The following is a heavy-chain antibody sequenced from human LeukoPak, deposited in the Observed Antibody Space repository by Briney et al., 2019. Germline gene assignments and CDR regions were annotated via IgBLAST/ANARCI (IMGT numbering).Heavy chain of an antibody. D-gene: IGHD5-18*01. Sequence: IPSQTLSLTCTVSGGSISSGGYYWSWIRQPAGKGLEWIGRIYTSGNTNYNPSLKSRVTISVDTSKNQFSLKLSSVTAADTAVYYCAREGGYSYGDAPLHFDYWGQGTLVTVSS. CDR1: GGSISSGGYY. V-gene: IGHV4-61*02. J-gene: IGHJ4*02. CDR2: IYTSGNT. CDR3: AREGGYSYGDAPLHFDY.